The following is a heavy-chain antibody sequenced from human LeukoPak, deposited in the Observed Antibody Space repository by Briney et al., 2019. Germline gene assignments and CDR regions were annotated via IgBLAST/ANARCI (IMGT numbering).Heavy chain of an antibody. D-gene: IGHD2-2*01. CDR2: IKQDGSEK. V-gene: IGHV3-7*03. J-gene: IGHJ4*02. Sequence: GGSLRLSCAASGFTFSSYWMSWVRQAPGKGLEWVANIKQDGSEKYYVDSEKGRFTISRDNAKNSLYLQMNSLRAEDTAVYYCAKVRYQLLTMGFDYWGQGTLVTVSS. CDR1: GFTFSSYW. CDR3: AKVRYQLLTMGFDY.